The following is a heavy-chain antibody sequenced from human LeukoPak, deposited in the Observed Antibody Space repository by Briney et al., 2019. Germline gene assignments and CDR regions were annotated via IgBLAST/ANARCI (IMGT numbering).Heavy chain of an antibody. CDR3: ARGPEDGYNFDY. D-gene: IGHD5-24*01. Sequence: ASVKVSCKASGYTFTTYYIHWVRQAPEQGLEWMGIINPSGGSSTYAQKFQGRVTMTRDTSTTTVYMELSSLRSEDTAVYYCARGPEDGYNFDYWGQGTLVTVSS. J-gene: IGHJ4*02. V-gene: IGHV1-46*01. CDR1: GYTFTTYY. CDR2: INPSGGSS.